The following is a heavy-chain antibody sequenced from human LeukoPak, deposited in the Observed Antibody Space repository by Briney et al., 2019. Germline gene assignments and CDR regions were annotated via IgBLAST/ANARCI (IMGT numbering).Heavy chain of an antibody. V-gene: IGHV5-51*01. J-gene: IGHJ4*02. CDR3: ARLLLSSGPDY. CDR1: GYRFTSYW. Sequence: AESPKISCKASGYRFTSYWIGWVRQMPGKGLEWMGFIYPCDWETRFSPFFQGQVPISDGKSITTAFLQWGNLKASDTAIDHCARLLLSSGPDYWGQGTLVTVSS. D-gene: IGHD2-8*02. CDR2: IYPCDWET.